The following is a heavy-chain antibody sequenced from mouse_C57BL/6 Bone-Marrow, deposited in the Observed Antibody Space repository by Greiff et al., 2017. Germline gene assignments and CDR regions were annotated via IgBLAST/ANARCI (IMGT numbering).Heavy chain of an antibody. CDR3: ARNYWALDY. CDR1: GYTFTSYW. CDR2: IDPNSGGT. J-gene: IGHJ4*01. Sequence: QVHVKQPGAELVKPGASVKLSCKASGYTFTSYWMHWVKQRPGQGLEWIGRIDPNSGGTKYNQKFKSKATLTVDKSSSTAYMQLSSLTSEDSAVYYCARNYWALDYWGQGTSVTVSA. V-gene: IGHV1-72*01. D-gene: IGHD2-1*01.